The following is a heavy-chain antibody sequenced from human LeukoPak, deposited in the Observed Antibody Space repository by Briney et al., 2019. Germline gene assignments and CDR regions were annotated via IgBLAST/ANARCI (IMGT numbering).Heavy chain of an antibody. CDR2: ISAYNGNT. D-gene: IGHD3-10*01. CDR1: GYTFTSYG. CDR3: ARVEYYYGSGSYKEFDP. Sequence: ASVKVSCKASGYTFTSYGISWVRQAPGQGLEWMGWISAYNGNTNYAQKLQGRVTMTTDTSTSTAYMELRSLRSDDTAVYYCARVEYYYGSGSYKEFDPWGQGTLVTVSS. J-gene: IGHJ5*02. V-gene: IGHV1-18*01.